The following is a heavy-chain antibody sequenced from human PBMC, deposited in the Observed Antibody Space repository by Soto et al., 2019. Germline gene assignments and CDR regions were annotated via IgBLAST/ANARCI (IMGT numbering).Heavy chain of an antibody. V-gene: IGHV1-69*12. CDR2: IIPIFGTA. D-gene: IGHD3-10*01. CDR1: GGTFSGYT. Sequence: QVQLVQSGAEVKKPGSSVKVSCKASGGTFSGYTISWVRQAPGQGLEWMGGIIPIFGTANYAQKFQGRVTITADESSSTAYMELSSLRSEDTAVYYCGALYGSASYYHGFDYWGQCYLVTVSS. J-gene: IGHJ4*02. CDR3: GALYGSASYYHGFDY.